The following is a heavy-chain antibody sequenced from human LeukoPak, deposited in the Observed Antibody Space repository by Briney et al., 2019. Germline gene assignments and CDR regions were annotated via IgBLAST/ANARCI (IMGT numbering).Heavy chain of an antibody. D-gene: IGHD3-10*01. J-gene: IGHJ4*02. CDR3: TPMVQGVIPSG. CDR1: GFTFSIYS. V-gene: IGHV3-21*01. CDR2: ISSSSSYI. Sequence: PGGSLRLSCAASGFTFSIYSMNWVRQAPGKGLEWVSSISSSSSYIYYADSVKGRFTISRDNAKNSLYLQMNSLRAEDTAVYYCTPMVQGVIPSGWGQGTLVTVSS.